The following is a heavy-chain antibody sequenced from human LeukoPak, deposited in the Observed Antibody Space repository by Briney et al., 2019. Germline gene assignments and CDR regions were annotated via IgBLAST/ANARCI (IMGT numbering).Heavy chain of an antibody. CDR2: ISGSGGST. D-gene: IGHD5-24*01. Sequence: GGSLRLSCAASGFTFTSYAMSWVRQAPGKGLEWVSAISGSGGSTYYAGSVKGRFTISRDHSKSTLFLQMNSLRAEDTAVYYCAKDPRVGSRVATPCHWGQGTLVTVSS. CDR3: AKDPRVGSRVATPCH. CDR1: GFTFTSYA. V-gene: IGHV3-23*01. J-gene: IGHJ4*02.